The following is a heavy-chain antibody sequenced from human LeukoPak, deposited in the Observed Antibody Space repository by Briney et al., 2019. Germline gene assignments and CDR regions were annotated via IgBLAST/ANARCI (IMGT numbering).Heavy chain of an antibody. V-gene: IGHV3-23*01. CDR3: ASSDFWSGGTRTDY. Sequence: GGSLRLSCAASGFTFSSYAMSWVRQAPGKGLEWVSAISGSGCSTYYADSVKGRFTISRDNSKNTLYLQMNSLRAEDTAVYYCASSDFWSGGTRTDYWGQGTLVTVSS. D-gene: IGHD3-3*01. CDR1: GFTFSSYA. CDR2: ISGSGCST. J-gene: IGHJ4*02.